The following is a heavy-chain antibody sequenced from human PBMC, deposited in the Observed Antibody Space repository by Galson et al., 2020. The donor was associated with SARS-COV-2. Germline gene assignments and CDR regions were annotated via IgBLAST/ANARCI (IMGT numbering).Heavy chain of an antibody. CDR3: ARLADDFWSGYTVANFDI. Sequence: SETLSLTCTVSGGSISSYYWSWIRQPPGKGLEWIGYIYYSGSTHYHPSLKSRVTISVDTSKNQFSLKLSSVTAADTAVYYCARLADDFWSGYTVANFDIWGQGTMVTVSS. CDR1: GGSISSYY. V-gene: IGHV4-59*01. J-gene: IGHJ3*02. D-gene: IGHD3-3*01. CDR2: IYYSGST.